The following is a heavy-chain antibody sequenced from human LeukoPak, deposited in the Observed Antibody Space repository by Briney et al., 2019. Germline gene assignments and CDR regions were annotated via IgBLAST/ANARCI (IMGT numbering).Heavy chain of an antibody. Sequence: GGSLRLSCAPSGFTFSIYSMDWVRQAPGKGLGWVSFLYIDGSTYHTDSVKGRFTNSRDNPKTTLYLQMNSLGAEDTAVYYCAGERNSYGPDDAFDIWGQGTVVTVSS. V-gene: IGHV3-53*01. CDR2: LYIDGST. CDR1: GFTFSIYS. D-gene: IGHD5-18*01. CDR3: AGERNSYGPDDAFDI. J-gene: IGHJ3*02.